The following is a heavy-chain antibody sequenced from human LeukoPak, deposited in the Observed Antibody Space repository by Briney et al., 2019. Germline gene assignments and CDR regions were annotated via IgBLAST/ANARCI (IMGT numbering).Heavy chain of an antibody. J-gene: IGHJ4*02. V-gene: IGHV4-30-4*01. CDR2: IYYSGST. CDR3: ARVRSCSGGSCYSIDF. Sequence: ASQTLSLTCTVSGGSISSGDYYWSWIRQSPGKGLEWIGYIYYSGSTYYNPSLKSRFTISVDTSKNQFSLKLSSVTAADTAVYYCARVRSCSGGSCYSIDFWGQGTLVTVSS. D-gene: IGHD2-15*01. CDR1: GGSISSGDYY.